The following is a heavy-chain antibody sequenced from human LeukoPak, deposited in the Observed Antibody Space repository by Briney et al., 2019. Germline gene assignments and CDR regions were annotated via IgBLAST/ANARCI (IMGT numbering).Heavy chain of an antibody. CDR3: AREPDSSGYYFGNRYFDL. V-gene: IGHV1-69*13. D-gene: IGHD3-22*01. CDR1: VGTFSSYA. J-gene: IGHJ2*01. Sequence: SVKVSCKASVGTFSSYAISWVRQAPGQGLEWMGGIIPIFGTANYAQKFQGRVTITADESTSTAYMELSSLRSEDTAVYYCAREPDSSGYYFGNRYFDLWGRGTLVTVSS. CDR2: IIPIFGTA.